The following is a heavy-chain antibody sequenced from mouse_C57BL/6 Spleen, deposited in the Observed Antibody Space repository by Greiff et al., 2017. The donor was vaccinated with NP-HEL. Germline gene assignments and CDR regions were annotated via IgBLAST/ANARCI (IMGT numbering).Heavy chain of an antibody. CDR2: INYDGSST. J-gene: IGHJ2*01. Sequence: EVKLVESEGGLVQPGSSMKLSCTASGFTFSDYYMAWVRQVPEKGLEWVANINYDGSSTYYLDSLKSRFIISRDNAKNILYLQMSSLKSEDTATYYCARVGGYGNFFDYWGQGTTLTVSS. CDR1: GFTFSDYY. V-gene: IGHV5-16*01. CDR3: ARVGGYGNFFDY. D-gene: IGHD2-1*01.